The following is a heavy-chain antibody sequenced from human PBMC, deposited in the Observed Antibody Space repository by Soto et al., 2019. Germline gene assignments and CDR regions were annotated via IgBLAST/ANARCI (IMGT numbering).Heavy chain of an antibody. Sequence: QVQLVESGGGLVKPGGSLRLSCAASGFTFSGYYMSWIRQAPGKGLEWVSYISSSGSTTYYADSVKGRFTISRDNGKNSLYLQRNSLRAEDTAVYYCARDPRTTVTATLGWFDPWGQGTLVTVSS. CDR3: ARDPRTTVTATLGWFDP. CDR2: ISSSGSTT. CDR1: GFTFSGYY. D-gene: IGHD4-4*01. J-gene: IGHJ5*02. V-gene: IGHV3-11*01.